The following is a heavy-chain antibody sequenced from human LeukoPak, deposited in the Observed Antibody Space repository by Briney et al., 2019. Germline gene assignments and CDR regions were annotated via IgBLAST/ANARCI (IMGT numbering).Heavy chain of an antibody. V-gene: IGHV3-21*01. CDR2: ISSSSSYI. J-gene: IGHJ6*02. D-gene: IGHD3-3*01. CDR3: ARDSGLEWLSPYYYGMDV. CDR1: GFTFSSYS. Sequence: GGALRLSCAASGFTFSSYSMNWVRQAPGKGLEWVSSISSSSSYIYYADSVKGRFTISRDNAKNSLYLQMHRLSAEDTAVYYCARDSGLEWLSPYYYGMDVWGQGTTVTVSS.